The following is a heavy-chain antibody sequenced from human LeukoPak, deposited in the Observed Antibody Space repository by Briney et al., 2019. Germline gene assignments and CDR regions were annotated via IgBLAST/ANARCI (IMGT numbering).Heavy chain of an antibody. Sequence: SVTVSLQASGGTFSSYAITWVRQAPGQGLEWMGRIIPTLEIANYAQKFQGRVTITADKSTSTAYMELSSLRPEDTAVYYCARVLSVSWLGFWGQGTLVTVSS. CDR3: ARVLSVSWLGF. CDR2: IIPTLEIA. V-gene: IGHV1-69*04. D-gene: IGHD2/OR15-2a*01. J-gene: IGHJ4*02. CDR1: GGTFSSYA.